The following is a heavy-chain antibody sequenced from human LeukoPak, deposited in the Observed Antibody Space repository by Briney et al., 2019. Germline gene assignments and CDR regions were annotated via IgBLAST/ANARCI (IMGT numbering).Heavy chain of an antibody. CDR3: AKDHHSYSSSWYLGY. V-gene: IGHV3-21*01. CDR2: ITSSSTYV. J-gene: IGHJ4*02. D-gene: IGHD6-13*01. CDR1: EFTFSNYN. Sequence: GGSLRLSCEASEFTFSNYNMNWVRQAPGQRLERVSSITSSSTYVFYADSVKGRFTISRDNAQNSLYLQMNSLRAEDTAVYYCAKDHHSYSSSWYLGYWGQGTLVTVSS.